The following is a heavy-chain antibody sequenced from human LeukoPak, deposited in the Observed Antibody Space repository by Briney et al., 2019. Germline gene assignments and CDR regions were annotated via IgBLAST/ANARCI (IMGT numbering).Heavy chain of an antibody. J-gene: IGHJ4*02. Sequence: SETLSLTCAVYGGSFSGYYWSWIRQPPGKGLEWIGEINHSGSTNYNPSLKSRVTISVDASKNQFSLKLSSVTAADTAVYYCARAYCVGDCTVLHIYFDNWGQGTLVTVSS. CDR2: INHSGST. CDR3: ARAYCVGDCTVLHIYFDN. CDR1: GGSFSGYY. V-gene: IGHV4-34*01. D-gene: IGHD2-21*02.